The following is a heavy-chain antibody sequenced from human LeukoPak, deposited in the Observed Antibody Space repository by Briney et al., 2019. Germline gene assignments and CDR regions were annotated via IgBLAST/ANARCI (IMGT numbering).Heavy chain of an antibody. CDR1: GGSISSYY. V-gene: IGHV4-59*01. Sequence: PSETLSLTCTVSGGSISSYYWSWIRQPPGKGLEWIGFVYHSGSTNYNPSLKSRVTISVDTSRNEFSLKLTSVTAADTAVYYCAGGVTTVLTHWFGPWGQGTLVTVSS. D-gene: IGHD4-23*01. J-gene: IGHJ5*02. CDR3: AGGVTTVLTHWFGP. CDR2: VYHSGST.